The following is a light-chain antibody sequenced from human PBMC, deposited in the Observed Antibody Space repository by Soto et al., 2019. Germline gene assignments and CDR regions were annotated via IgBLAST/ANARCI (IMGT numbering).Light chain of an antibody. J-gene: IGKJ1*01. CDR1: QNINRW. Sequence: DIQMTQSPSTLSASVGDRVTITCRASQNINRWLVWYQQKPGQAPKLLIFDASILQSGVPSRFSGSGFGTDFTLTISSLQPDDFATYYCQQFNSYPAFGQGTKVEV. CDR3: QQFNSYPA. CDR2: DAS. V-gene: IGKV1-5*01.